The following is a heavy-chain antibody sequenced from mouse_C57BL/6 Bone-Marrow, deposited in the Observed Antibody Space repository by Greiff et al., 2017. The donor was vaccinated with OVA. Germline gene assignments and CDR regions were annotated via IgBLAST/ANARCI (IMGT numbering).Heavy chain of an antibody. Sequence: EVMLVESGGGLVQPGGSLKLSCAASGFTFSDYGMAWVRQAPRKGPEWVAFISNLAYSIYYADTVTGRFTISRENAKNTLYLEMSSLRSEDTAMYYCARHDYDYAMDYWGQGTSGTVSS. CDR1: GFTFSDYG. CDR2: ISNLAYSI. CDR3: ARHDYDYAMDY. V-gene: IGHV5-15*04. D-gene: IGHD2-4*01. J-gene: IGHJ4*01.